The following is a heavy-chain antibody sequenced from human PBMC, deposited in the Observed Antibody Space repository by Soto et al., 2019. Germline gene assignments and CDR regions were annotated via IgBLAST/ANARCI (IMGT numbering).Heavy chain of an antibody. D-gene: IGHD4-17*01. V-gene: IGHV1-8*01. J-gene: IGHJ4*02. CDR2: MNPNSGNT. CDR3: SRASNYGDSTVDY. Sequence: QVQLVQSGAEVKKPGASVKVSCQASGYTFTSYDINWVRQATGQGLEWMGWMNPNSGNTGYAQKFQGRVTMTRNTSISTAYMELSSLRSEDTAGYYCSRASNYGDSTVDYWGQGTLVTVSS. CDR1: GYTFTSYD.